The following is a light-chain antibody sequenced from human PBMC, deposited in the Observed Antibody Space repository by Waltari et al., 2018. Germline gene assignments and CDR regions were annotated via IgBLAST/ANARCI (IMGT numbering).Light chain of an antibody. CDR2: EGS. J-gene: IGLJ1*01. Sequence: QSALTQPASVSGSPGQSITISCPGTRSDVGSYNLVSWYQQHQGKSPKLMIYEGSKRPSGVSNRFSGSKSGNTASLTISGLQAEDEADYYCCSYAGSSTYVFGTGTKVTVL. CDR3: CSYAGSSTYV. CDR1: RSDVGSYNL. V-gene: IGLV2-23*01.